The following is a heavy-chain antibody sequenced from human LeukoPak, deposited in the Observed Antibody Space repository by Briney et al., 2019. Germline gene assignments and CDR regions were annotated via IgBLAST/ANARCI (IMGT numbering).Heavy chain of an antibody. CDR1: GFTFGSYW. D-gene: IGHD5-12*01. V-gene: IGHV3-74*01. Sequence: PGGSLRLSCAASGFTFGSYWMHWVRQAPGKGLVWVSRINSDGSSTSYADSVKGRFTISRDNAKNTLYLQMDSLRAEDTAVYYCARVFVDIVATIRGGAFDIWGQGTMVTVSS. CDR3: ARVFVDIVATIRGGAFDI. J-gene: IGHJ3*02. CDR2: INSDGSST.